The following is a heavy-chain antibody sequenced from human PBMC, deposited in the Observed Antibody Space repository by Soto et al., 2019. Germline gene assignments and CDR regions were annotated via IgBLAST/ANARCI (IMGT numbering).Heavy chain of an antibody. CDR2: IYPGDSDT. CDR3: ARLPAKYYYDSSGYYYHYFDY. CDR1: GYSFTSYW. Sequence: GESLKISCKGSGYSFTSYWIGWVRQMPGKGLEWMGIIYPGDSDTRYSPSFQGQVTISADKSISTAYLQWSSLKASDTAMYYCARLPAKYYYDSSGYYYHYFDYWGQGTLVTVSS. V-gene: IGHV5-51*01. D-gene: IGHD3-22*01. J-gene: IGHJ4*02.